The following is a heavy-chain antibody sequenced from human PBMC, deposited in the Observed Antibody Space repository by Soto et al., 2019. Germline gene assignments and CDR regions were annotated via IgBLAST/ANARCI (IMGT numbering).Heavy chain of an antibody. CDR2: IIPILGIA. V-gene: IGHV1-69*02. Sequence: GASVKVSCKASGGTFSSYTISWVRQAPGQGLEWMGRIIPILGIANYAQKFQGRVTITADKSTSTAYMELSSLRSEDTAVYYCARVRWSVLGGYDYEVQVFDFGGKGKMVTVSS. D-gene: IGHD5-12*01. J-gene: IGHJ3*01. CDR3: ARVRWSVLGGYDYEVQVFDF. CDR1: GGTFSSYT.